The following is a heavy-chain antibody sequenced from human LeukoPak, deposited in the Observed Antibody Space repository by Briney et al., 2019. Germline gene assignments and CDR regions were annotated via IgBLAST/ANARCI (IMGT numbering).Heavy chain of an antibody. CDR1: GGSISSYY. CDR3: ARHGFTYYDFWSGPENWFDP. D-gene: IGHD3-3*01. CDR2: IYYSGST. Sequence: SETLSLTCTVSGGSISSYYWSWIRQPPGKGLEWIGYIYYSGSTSYNPSLKSRVTISVDTSKNQFSLKLSSVTAADTAVYYCARHGFTYYDFWSGPENWFDPWGQGTLVTVSS. J-gene: IGHJ5*02. V-gene: IGHV4-59*08.